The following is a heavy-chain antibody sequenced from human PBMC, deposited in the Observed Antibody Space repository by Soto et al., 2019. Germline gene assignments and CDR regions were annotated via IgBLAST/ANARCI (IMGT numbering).Heavy chain of an antibody. CDR2: ISSSSSYT. CDR1: GFTFSDYY. Sequence: GGSLRLSCAASGFTFSDYYMSWIRQAPGKGLEWVSYISSSSSYTNYADSVKGRFTISRDNAKNSLYLQMNSLRAEDTAVYYCARVLGYCSSTSCPYGMDVWGQGTTVTVS. V-gene: IGHV3-11*06. J-gene: IGHJ6*02. D-gene: IGHD2-2*01. CDR3: ARVLGYCSSTSCPYGMDV.